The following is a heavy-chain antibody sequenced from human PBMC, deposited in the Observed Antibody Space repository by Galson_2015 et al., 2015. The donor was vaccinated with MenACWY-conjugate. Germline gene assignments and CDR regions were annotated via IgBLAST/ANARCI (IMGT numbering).Heavy chain of an antibody. D-gene: IGHD5-24*01. Sequence: SLRLSCAVSGFTFSNYWMHWFRQAPGKGLVWVARINKDGSSIDYADSVKGRFTISRDNAENTLYLQMNSLRVGDTAVYYCARIPRSRYGFEGDYWGQGTLVTVSS. CDR3: ARIPRSRYGFEGDY. V-gene: IGHV3-74*01. J-gene: IGHJ4*02. CDR1: GFTFSNYW. CDR2: INKDGSSI.